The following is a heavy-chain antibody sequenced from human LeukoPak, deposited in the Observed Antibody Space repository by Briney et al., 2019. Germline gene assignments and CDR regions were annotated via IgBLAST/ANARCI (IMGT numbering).Heavy chain of an antibody. CDR1: GFTFSNAW. V-gene: IGHV3-7*01. D-gene: IGHD1-26*01. J-gene: IGHJ2*01. Sequence: GGSLRLSCAASGFTFSNAWMSWVRQAPGKGLEWVANINQDGSGKYYVDSVKGRFTISRDNAKNSLYLQMNSLRAEDTAVYYCARVVGAGYFDLWGRGTLVTVSS. CDR3: ARVVGAGYFDL. CDR2: INQDGSGK.